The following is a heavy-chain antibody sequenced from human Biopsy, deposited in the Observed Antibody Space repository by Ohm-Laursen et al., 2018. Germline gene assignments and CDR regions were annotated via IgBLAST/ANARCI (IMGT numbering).Heavy chain of an antibody. CDR3: ARDKQFTYCNTTRYKMNAYYDGMDV. CDR1: GFTFTDYY. D-gene: IGHD2-2*01. J-gene: IGHJ6*02. CDR2: ICGNGEDR. V-gene: IGHV3-11*01. Sequence: SLRLSCSASGFTFTDYYMSWVRQAPGKGLEWVAYICGNGEDRYYEDSVKGRLTISRNDAKNSLYLEMNSLRADDTAVYYCARDKQFTYCNTTRYKMNAYYDGMDVWGRGTTVTVSS.